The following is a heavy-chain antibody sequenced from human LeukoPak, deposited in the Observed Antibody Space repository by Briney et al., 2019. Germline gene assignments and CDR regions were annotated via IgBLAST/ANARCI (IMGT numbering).Heavy chain of an antibody. Sequence: SETLSLTCTVSGGSISSYYWSWIRQPPGKGLEWIGYIYYSGSTNYNPSLKSRVTISVDTSKNQFSLKLSSVTAADTAVYYCARHRGRQQLVSNSSHYYYYGMDVWGQGTTVTVSS. CDR3: ARHRGRQQLVSNSSHYYYYGMDV. J-gene: IGHJ6*02. CDR1: GGSISSYY. V-gene: IGHV4-59*08. D-gene: IGHD6-13*01. CDR2: IYYSGST.